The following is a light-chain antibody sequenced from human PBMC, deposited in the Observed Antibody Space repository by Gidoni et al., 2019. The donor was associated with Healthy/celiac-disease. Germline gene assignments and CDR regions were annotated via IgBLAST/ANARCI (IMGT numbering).Light chain of an antibody. J-gene: IGLJ3*02. CDR1: SSDVGNYNL. V-gene: IGLV2-23*02. Sequence: QSALTQPASVSGSPGQSITISCTGTSSDVGNYNLVSWYQQHPGKAPKLMIYEVSKRPSGVFNRFSGSKSGNTASLTISGLQAEDEADYYCCSYAGGSTLVFGGGTKLTVL. CDR2: EVS. CDR3: CSYAGGSTLV.